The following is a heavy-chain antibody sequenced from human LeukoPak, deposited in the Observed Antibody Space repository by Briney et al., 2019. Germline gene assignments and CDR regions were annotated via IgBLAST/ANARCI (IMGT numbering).Heavy chain of an antibody. J-gene: IGHJ4*02. CDR3: ARVSSWPPKFDY. V-gene: IGHV4-34*01. CDR2: TNHSGST. Sequence: SETLSLTCAVYGGSFSGYYWSWIRQPPGKGLEWIGETNHSGSTNYNPSLKSRVTISVDTSKNQFSLKLSSVTAADTAVYYCARVSSWPPKFDYWGQGTLVTVSS. CDR1: GGSFSGYY. D-gene: IGHD6-13*01.